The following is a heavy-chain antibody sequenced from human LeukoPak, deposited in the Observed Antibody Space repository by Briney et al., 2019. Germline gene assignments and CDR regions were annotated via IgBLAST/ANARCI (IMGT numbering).Heavy chain of an antibody. CDR3: SRSRTSTVGATFDY. Sequence: GGSLRLSCAASGFSVSSNYMSWVRQAPGKGLEWVSILYIGGSTNYSNSVKGRFTISSDTSLNTVYLQMNSLRTEDTAIYYCSRSRTSTVGATFDYWGQGTLVAVSS. CDR2: LYIGGST. V-gene: IGHV3-66*02. CDR1: GFSVSSNY. J-gene: IGHJ4*02. D-gene: IGHD1-26*01.